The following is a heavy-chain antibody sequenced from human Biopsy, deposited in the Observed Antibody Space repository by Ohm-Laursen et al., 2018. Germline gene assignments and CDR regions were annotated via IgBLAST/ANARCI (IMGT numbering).Heavy chain of an antibody. V-gene: IGHV4-59*01. Sequence: TLSLTRTVSGGSISSDYWSWIRQTPGKGLEWIGNIYYSGSTNYNPSLKSRVTISVDTSKNQFSLRLNSVTAADTAVYYCARATNSTGWPYYYFYGMDVWGQGTTVTVSS. CDR1: GGSISSDY. CDR3: ARATNSTGWPYYYFYGMDV. D-gene: IGHD2/OR15-2a*01. J-gene: IGHJ6*02. CDR2: IYYSGST.